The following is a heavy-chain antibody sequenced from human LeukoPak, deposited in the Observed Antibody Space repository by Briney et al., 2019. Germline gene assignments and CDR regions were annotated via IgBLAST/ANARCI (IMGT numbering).Heavy chain of an antibody. V-gene: IGHV3-30*04. D-gene: IGHD1-26*01. CDR3: ARGRGRGGSHGGYFDY. J-gene: IGHJ4*02. CDR1: GFTFSSYA. CDR2: ISFDGSNK. Sequence: PGRSLRLSCAASGFTFSSYAMHWVRQAPGKGLEWVAVISFDGSNKYYADSVKGRFTISRDNSKNTLYLQMNSLRAKATAVFYCARGRGRGGSHGGYFDYWGQGTLVTVSS.